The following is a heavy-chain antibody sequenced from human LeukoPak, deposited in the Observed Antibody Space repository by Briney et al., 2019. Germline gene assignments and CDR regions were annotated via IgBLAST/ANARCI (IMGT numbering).Heavy chain of an antibody. V-gene: IGHV4-4*07. CDR1: SGSISSYY. CDR2: IHASGRT. Sequence: SETLSLTCTVSSGSISSYYWSWIRQPAGKGLEWIGRIHASGRTNYSPSLKSQVTMPVDTSNNQISLKLSSVTAADTAVYYCARGFQYYYGSASYTDAFDIWGQGTMVTVSS. J-gene: IGHJ3*02. D-gene: IGHD3-10*01. CDR3: ARGFQYYYGSASYTDAFDI.